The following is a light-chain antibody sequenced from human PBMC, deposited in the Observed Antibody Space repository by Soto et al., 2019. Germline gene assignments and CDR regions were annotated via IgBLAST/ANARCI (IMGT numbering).Light chain of an antibody. V-gene: IGKV1-5*03. CDR3: QQYGRFLT. J-gene: IGKJ2*01. CDR1: QSIDTA. Sequence: DIQMTQSPSTLSASVGDRVTITCRASQSIDTALAWYQQKPGKAPNLLIYRASNLESGVPSMFSGSGSGTEFTLAISSLQPDDFATYYCQQYGRFLTFGQGTKLELK. CDR2: RAS.